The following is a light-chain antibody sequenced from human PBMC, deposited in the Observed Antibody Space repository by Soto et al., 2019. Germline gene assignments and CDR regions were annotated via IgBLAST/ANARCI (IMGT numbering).Light chain of an antibody. CDR2: DVS. CDR3: SSYTSSSTPYV. Sequence: QSVLTQPASVSGSHGQSITISCTGTSSDVGGYNYVSWYQQHPGKVPKLMIYDVSNRPSGVSNRFSGSKSGNTASLTISGLQAEDEADYYCSSYTSSSTPYVFGTGTKVTVL. J-gene: IGLJ1*01. V-gene: IGLV2-14*01. CDR1: SSDVGGYNY.